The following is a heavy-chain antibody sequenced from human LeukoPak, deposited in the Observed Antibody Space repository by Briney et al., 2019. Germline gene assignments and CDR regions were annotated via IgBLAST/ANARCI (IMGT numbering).Heavy chain of an antibody. V-gene: IGHV4-38-2*01. CDR3: ARRDTYYDFWSGYHNWFHP. CDR2: IYHSGST. D-gene: IGHD3-3*01. Sequence: SETLSLTCAVSGYSISSGYYWGWIRQPPGKGLEWIGSIYHSGSTYYNPSLKSRVTISVDTSKNQFSLKLSSVTAADTAVYYCARRDTYYDFWSGYHNWFHPWGQGTLVTVSS. CDR1: GYSISSGYY. J-gene: IGHJ5*02.